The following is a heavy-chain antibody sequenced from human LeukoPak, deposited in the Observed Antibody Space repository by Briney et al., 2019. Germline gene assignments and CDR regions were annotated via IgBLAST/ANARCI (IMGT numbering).Heavy chain of an antibody. CDR3: ARARRDYDFWSGSEY. D-gene: IGHD3-3*01. CDR2: IIPIFGTA. V-gene: IGHV1-69*13. CDR1: GGTFSSYA. J-gene: IGHJ4*02. Sequence: ASVKVSCKASGGTFSSYAISWVRQAPGQGLEWMGGIIPIFGTANYAQKFQGRVTITADESTSTAYMELSSLRSEDTAVYYCARARRDYDFWSGSEYWGQGTLVTVSS.